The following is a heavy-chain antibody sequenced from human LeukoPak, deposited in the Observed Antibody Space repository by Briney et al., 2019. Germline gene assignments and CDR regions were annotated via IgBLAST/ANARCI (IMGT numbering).Heavy chain of an antibody. J-gene: IGHJ6*03. CDR2: TYSGGRT. Sequence: GGSLRLSCAASGFTVSSNYMSWVRQAPGKGLEWVSVTYSGGRTYYADSVKGRFTISRDISRNTLYLQMNSLRAEDTAVYYCARVLSGRGSLYDYYYYMDVWGKGTTVTISS. CDR3: ARVLSGRGSLYDYYYYMDV. V-gene: IGHV3-53*01. D-gene: IGHD3-10*01. CDR1: GFTVSSNY.